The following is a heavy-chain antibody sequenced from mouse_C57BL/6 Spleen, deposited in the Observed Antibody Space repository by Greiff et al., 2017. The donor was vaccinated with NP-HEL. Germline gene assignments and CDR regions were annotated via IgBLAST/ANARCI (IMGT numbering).Heavy chain of an antibody. J-gene: IGHJ3*01. Sequence: EVHLVESGGGLVKPGGSLKLSCAASGFTFSDYGMHWVRQAPETGLEWVAYISSGSSTIYYADTVKGRFTISRDNAKNTLFLQMTSLRSEDTAMYYCARPDDYYGSSPYWGQGTLVTVSA. CDR1: GFTFSDYG. D-gene: IGHD1-1*01. V-gene: IGHV5-17*01. CDR2: ISSGSSTI. CDR3: ARPDDYYGSSPY.